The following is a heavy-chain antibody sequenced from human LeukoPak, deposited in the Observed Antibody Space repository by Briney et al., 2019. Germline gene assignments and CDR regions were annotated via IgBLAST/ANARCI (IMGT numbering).Heavy chain of an antibody. V-gene: IGHV3-21*01. CDR1: GFTFSSFS. Sequence: GSLRLSCAASGFTFSSFSMNWVRQAPGKGLEWVSSISSSFNYLYYADSVKGRFTISRDNAKNSLHLQMNSLRAEDTAVYYCARPSAYSPDGFDVWGQGTMVTISS. D-gene: IGHD1-26*01. CDR2: ISSSFNYL. J-gene: IGHJ3*01. CDR3: ARPSAYSPDGFDV.